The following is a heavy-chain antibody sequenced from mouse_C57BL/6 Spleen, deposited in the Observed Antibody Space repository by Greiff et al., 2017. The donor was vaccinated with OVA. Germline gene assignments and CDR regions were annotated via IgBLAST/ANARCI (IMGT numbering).Heavy chain of an antibody. Sequence: VQLQQSGPEPVKPGASVKISCKASGYSFTDYNMNWVKQSNGKSLEWIGVINPNYGTTSYNQKFKGKATLTVDQSSSTAYMQLKSLTSEDSAVYYWARNYDYGGGYFDYWGQGTTLTVSS. J-gene: IGHJ2*01. CDR2: INPNYGTT. D-gene: IGHD2-4*01. CDR3: ARNYDYGGGYFDY. V-gene: IGHV1-39*01. CDR1: GYSFTDYN.